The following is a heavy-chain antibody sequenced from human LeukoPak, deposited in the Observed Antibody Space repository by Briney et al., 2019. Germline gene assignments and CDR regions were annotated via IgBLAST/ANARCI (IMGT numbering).Heavy chain of an antibody. CDR1: GYNFSIFW. CDR2: MYPGDSET. J-gene: IGHJ5*02. Sequence: GKSLKISCTGSGYNFSIFWIAWVRQMPGKGLEWMGIMYPGDSETKYSPSFQGQVTMSADKSINTAYLRWSGLRASDTAMYYCARLGSYDLKWFDPWGQGTLVTVSS. CDR3: ARLGSYDLKWFDP. V-gene: IGHV5-51*01. D-gene: IGHD5-18*01.